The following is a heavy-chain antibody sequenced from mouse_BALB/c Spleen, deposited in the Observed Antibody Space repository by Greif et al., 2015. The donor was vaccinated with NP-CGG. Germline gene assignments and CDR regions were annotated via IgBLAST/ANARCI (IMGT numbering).Heavy chain of an antibody. J-gene: IGHJ2*01. Sequence: QVQLQQSGAELVKPGASVKLSCKASGYTFTSYWMHWVKQRPGQGLEWIGGINPSNGRTNYNEKFKSKATLTVDKSSSTAYMQLSSLTSEDSAVYYCARRDAYFDYWGQGTTLTVSS. CDR3: ARRDAYFDY. CDR1: GYTFTSYW. V-gene: IGHV1S81*02. CDR2: INPSNGRT.